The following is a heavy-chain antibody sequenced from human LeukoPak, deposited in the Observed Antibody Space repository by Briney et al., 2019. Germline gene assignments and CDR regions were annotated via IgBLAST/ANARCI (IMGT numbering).Heavy chain of an antibody. D-gene: IGHD3-10*02. Sequence: GGSLRLSCAASGFTFSSYEMNWVRQAPGKGLEWGSYISSSGSTIYYADSVKGRFTISRDNAKNSLYLQMNSLRAEDTAVYYCAELGITMTGGVWGKGTTVTISS. CDR3: AELGITMTGGV. J-gene: IGHJ6*04. CDR2: ISSSGSTI. CDR1: GFTFSSYE. V-gene: IGHV3-48*03.